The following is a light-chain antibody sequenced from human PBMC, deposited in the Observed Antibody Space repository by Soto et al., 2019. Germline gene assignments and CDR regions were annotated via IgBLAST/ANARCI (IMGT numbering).Light chain of an antibody. CDR3: QQANSLPLT. CDR2: AAS. CDR1: QGITNW. V-gene: IGKV1-12*01. J-gene: IGKJ4*01. Sequence: DIQMTQSQSSLSDSVGDRVTITSLASQGITNWLAWYQQKPGKAPKLLIYAASGLPSGVPSRFSGSGSGTDFTLTISSLQPEDFATYYCQQANSLPLTFGGGTKVDIK.